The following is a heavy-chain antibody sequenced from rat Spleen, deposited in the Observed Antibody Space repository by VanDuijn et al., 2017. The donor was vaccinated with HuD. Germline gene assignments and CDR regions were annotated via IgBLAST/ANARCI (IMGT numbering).Heavy chain of an antibody. CDR2: ISTGGGNT. D-gene: IGHD2-5*01. V-gene: IGHV5-25*01. Sequence: EVQLVESGGGLVQPGRSMKLSCAASGFTFSSYYIAWVRQAPTKGLEWVASISTGGGNTYYRDSVKGRFIISRDNAKSTLYLEMDSLRSEDMATYYCVRQGYLRDWYFDFWGPGTMVTVSS. J-gene: IGHJ1*01. CDR3: VRQGYLRDWYFDF. CDR1: GFTFSSYY.